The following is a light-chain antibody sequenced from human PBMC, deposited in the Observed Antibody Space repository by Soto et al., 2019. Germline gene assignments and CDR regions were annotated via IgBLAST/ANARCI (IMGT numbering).Light chain of an antibody. Sequence: QSARAQPASVSGSPGQSIRISCTRASSDVGGYDFVSWYQHHPGTPPKLIIYEVTHRPSGVSHRFSGSKSASTASLTISGLQVEDEADYFCGSYSSTTTREVFGTGTKVTVL. J-gene: IGLJ1*01. CDR3: GSYSSTTTREV. V-gene: IGLV2-14*01. CDR1: SSDVGGYDF. CDR2: EVT.